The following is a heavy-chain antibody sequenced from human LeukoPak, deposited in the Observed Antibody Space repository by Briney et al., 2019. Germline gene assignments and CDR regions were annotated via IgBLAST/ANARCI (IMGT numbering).Heavy chain of an antibody. CDR2: ISSDGSTI. CDR1: GFTFSSYE. D-gene: IGHD4-17*01. V-gene: IGHV3-48*03. J-gene: IGHJ4*02. Sequence: GGSLRLSCAASGFTFSSYEMNWVRQAPGKGLEWLSYISSDGSTIYYADSVKGRFTVSRDNAKNSLYLQMNSLRAEDTAIYYCARVMTTVTRLDYWGQGTLVTVSS. CDR3: ARVMTTVTRLDY.